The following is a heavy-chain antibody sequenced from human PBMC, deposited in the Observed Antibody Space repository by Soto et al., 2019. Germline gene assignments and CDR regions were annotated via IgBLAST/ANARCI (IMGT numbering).Heavy chain of an antibody. CDR2: INSDGSST. CDR1: GFTFSSYW. V-gene: IGHV3-74*01. J-gene: IGHJ6*02. Sequence: GGSLRLSCAASGFTFSSYWMHWVRQAPGKGLVWVSRINSDGSSTSYADSVKGRFTISRDNAKNTLYLQMNSLRAEDTAVYYCAREYSSSLYYYYYYGMDVWGQGTTVTVSS. CDR3: AREYSSSLYYYYYYGMDV. D-gene: IGHD6-6*01.